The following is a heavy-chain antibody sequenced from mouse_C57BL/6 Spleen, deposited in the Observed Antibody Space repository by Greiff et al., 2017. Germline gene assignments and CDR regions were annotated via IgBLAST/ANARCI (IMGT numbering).Heavy chain of an antibody. CDR3: ARLALYDSLYDAMDY. V-gene: IGHV1-39*01. J-gene: IGHJ4*01. Sequence: EVQLQQSGPELVKPGASVKISCKASGYSFTDYNMNWVKQSNGKSLEWIGVINPNYGTTSYNQKFKGKATLTVDQSSSTAYLQLNSRTFEDSAVYYCARLALYDSLYDAMDYWGQGTSVTVSS. D-gene: IGHD2-3*01. CDR1: GYSFTDYN. CDR2: INPNYGTT.